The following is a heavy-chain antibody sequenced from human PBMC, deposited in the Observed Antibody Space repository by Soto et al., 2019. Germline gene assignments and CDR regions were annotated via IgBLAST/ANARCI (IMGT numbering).Heavy chain of an antibody. CDR3: ARDPHSNSYYFDY. V-gene: IGHV1-46*01. CDR1: GYTFTSYY. D-gene: IGHD4-4*01. J-gene: IGHJ4*02. CDR2: INPSGGST. Sequence: QVQLVQSGAEVKKPGASVKVSCKASGYTFTSYYMHWMRQAPGQGLEWMGIINPSGGSTSYAQKFQVRVTMTRDTSTSTVYRELSSLRSEDTAVYYCARDPHSNSYYFDYWGQGTLVAVSS.